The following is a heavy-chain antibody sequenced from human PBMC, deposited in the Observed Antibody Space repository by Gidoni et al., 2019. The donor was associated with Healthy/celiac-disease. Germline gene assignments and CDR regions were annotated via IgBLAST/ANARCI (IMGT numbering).Heavy chain of an antibody. J-gene: IGHJ3*02. CDR1: GGSISSYY. Sequence: QVQLQESGPGLVKPSETLSLTCTVSGGSISSYYWSWIRQPPGKGLEWIGYIYYSGITNYNPSLKSRVTISVDTSKNQFSLKLSSVTAADTAVYYCAREAPLGNAFDIWGQGTMVTVSS. CDR3: AREAPLGNAFDI. V-gene: IGHV4-59*12. CDR2: IYYSGIT.